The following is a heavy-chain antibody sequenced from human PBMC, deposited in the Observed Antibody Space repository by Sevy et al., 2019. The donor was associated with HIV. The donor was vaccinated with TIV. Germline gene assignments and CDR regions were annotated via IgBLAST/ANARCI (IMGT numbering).Heavy chain of an antibody. CDR1: GFTFSSYA. CDR3: ARDPVVRGSGWPIFDY. D-gene: IGHD3-10*01. CDR2: ISYDGSNK. V-gene: IGHV3-30-3*01. J-gene: IGHJ4*02. Sequence: GGSLRLSCAASGFTFSSYAMHWVRQAPGKGLEWVADISYDGSNKYYADSVKGRFTISRDNSKNTLYLQMNSLRAEDTAVYYCARDPVVRGSGWPIFDYWGQGTLVTVSS.